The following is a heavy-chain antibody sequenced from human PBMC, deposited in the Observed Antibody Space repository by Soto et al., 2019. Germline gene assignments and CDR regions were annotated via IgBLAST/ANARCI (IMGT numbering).Heavy chain of an antibody. CDR1: GFTFSSYS. Sequence: GGSLRLSCAASGFTFSSYSTNWVRQAPGKGLEWVSSISSSSSYIYYADSVKGRFTISRDNAKNSLYLQMNSLRAEDTAVYYCARDRNWNYDLNWFDPWGQGTLVTVSS. CDR3: ARDRNWNYDLNWFDP. D-gene: IGHD1-7*01. V-gene: IGHV3-21*01. J-gene: IGHJ5*02. CDR2: ISSSSSYI.